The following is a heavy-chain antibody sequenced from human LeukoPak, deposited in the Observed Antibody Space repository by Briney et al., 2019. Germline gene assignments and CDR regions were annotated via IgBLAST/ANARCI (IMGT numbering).Heavy chain of an antibody. V-gene: IGHV1-18*01. CDR2: ISGYNGET. CDR3: ARDYEIAVRYDCFDP. J-gene: IGHJ5*02. D-gene: IGHD6-6*01. Sequence: ASVKDSCKAAGYTFSNFGISWVRQAPGQGLEGMGWISGYNGETNYAQKFQGRVTMTTDTSANTAYMEVRSLRSDDAAVYYCARDYEIAVRYDCFDPWGQGTLVIVSS. CDR1: GYTFSNFG.